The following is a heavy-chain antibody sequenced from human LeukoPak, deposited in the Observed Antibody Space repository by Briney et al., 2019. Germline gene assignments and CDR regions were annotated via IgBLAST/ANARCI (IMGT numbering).Heavy chain of an antibody. D-gene: IGHD1-1*01. V-gene: IGHV3-30*04. CDR1: GFTFSDYA. CDR3: ARDGVTRRYNMYFYMDV. J-gene: IGHJ6*03. Sequence: GRSLRLSCAASGFTFSDYALHWVRQVPGKGLEWVAFVAYDGSSKYYRDSVRGRSIISRDYSRNALYLQMNSLRGDDTAVYYCARDGVTRRYNMYFYMDVWGKGTTVTVSS. CDR2: VAYDGSSK.